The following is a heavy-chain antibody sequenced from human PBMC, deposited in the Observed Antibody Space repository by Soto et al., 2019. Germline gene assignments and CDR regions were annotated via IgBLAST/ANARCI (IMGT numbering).Heavy chain of an antibody. D-gene: IGHD5-12*01. V-gene: IGHV3-11*06. CDR1: GFTFSDYY. CDR2: ISSSSSYT. Sequence: PGGSLRLSCAASGFTFSDYYMSWIRQAPGKGLEWVSYISSSSSYTNYADSVKGRFTISRDNAKNSLYLQMNSLRAEDTAVYYCARDWGWLQLRAAFDIWGQGTMVTVSS. J-gene: IGHJ3*02. CDR3: ARDWGWLQLRAAFDI.